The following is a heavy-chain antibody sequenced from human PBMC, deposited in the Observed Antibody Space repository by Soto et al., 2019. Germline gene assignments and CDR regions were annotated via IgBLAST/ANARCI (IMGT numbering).Heavy chain of an antibody. CDR2: TIPIFGTA. Sequence: SVKVSCKASGGTFSSYAISWVRQAPGQGLEWMGGTIPIFGTANYAQKFQGRVTITADESTSTAYMELSSLRSEDTAVYYCAIRRSIAARACFDYWGQGTMVTVYS. CDR1: GGTFSSYA. D-gene: IGHD6-6*01. J-gene: IGHJ4*02. V-gene: IGHV1-69*13. CDR3: AIRRSIAARACFDY.